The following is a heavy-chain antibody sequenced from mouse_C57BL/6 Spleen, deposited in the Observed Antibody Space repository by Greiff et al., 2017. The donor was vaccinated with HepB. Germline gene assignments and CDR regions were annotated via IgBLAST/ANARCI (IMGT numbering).Heavy chain of an antibody. D-gene: IGHD1-1*01. CDR2: IRLKSDNYAT. V-gene: IGHV6-3*01. J-gene: IGHJ3*01. Sequence: EVQRVESGGGLVQPGGSMKLSCVASGFTFSNYWMNWVRQSPEKGLEWVAQIRLKSDNYATHYAESVKGRFTISRDDSKSSVYLQMNNLRAEDTGIYYCTAGSSAFAYWGQGTLVTVSA. CDR3: TAGSSAFAY. CDR1: GFTFSNYW.